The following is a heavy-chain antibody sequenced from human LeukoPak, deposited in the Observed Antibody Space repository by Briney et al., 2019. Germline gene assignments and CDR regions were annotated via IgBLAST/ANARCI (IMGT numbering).Heavy chain of an antibody. D-gene: IGHD3-10*01. V-gene: IGHV4-34*01. CDR1: GGSFSGYY. J-gene: IGHJ4*02. CDR2: INHSGST. Sequence: PSETLSLTCAVYGGSFSGYYWSWIRQPPGKGLEWIGEINHSGSTNYNPSLESRVTISVDTSKNQFSLKLSSVTAADTAVYYCAREGPRYYYGSGSLDYWGQGTLVTVSS. CDR3: AREGPRYYYGSGSLDY.